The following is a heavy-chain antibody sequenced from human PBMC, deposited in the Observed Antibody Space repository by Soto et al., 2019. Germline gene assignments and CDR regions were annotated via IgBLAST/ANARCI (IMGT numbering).Heavy chain of an antibody. J-gene: IGHJ6*02. CDR1: GFTFSETF. Sequence: GGSLRLSCVASGFTFSETFMTWARQAPGKGLEWVSSISGSDEITHYADSVKGRFTISRDNSKNTLYLQMDSLRAEDTAIYYCASDLSGRADVWGQGTTVTVSS. V-gene: IGHV3-23*01. CDR3: ASDLSGRADV. CDR2: ISGSDEIT. D-gene: IGHD2-21*01.